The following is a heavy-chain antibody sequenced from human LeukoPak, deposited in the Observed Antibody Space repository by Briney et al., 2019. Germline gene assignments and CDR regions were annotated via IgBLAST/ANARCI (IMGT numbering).Heavy chain of an antibody. CDR3: ATQNLVPFDP. CDR2: IRSSSSYI. V-gene: IGHV3-21*01. D-gene: IGHD6-6*01. J-gene: IGHJ5*02. Sequence: KTAGSLRLSCAASGFTFSSYSMNWVRQAPGKGLEWVASIRSSSSYIYYADSVKGRFTISRDNAKNSLYLQMNSLRAEDTAVYYCATQNLVPFDPWGQGTLVTVSS. CDR1: GFTFSSYS.